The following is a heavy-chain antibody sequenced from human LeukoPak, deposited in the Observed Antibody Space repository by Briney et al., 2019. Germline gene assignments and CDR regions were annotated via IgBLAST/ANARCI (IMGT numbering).Heavy chain of an antibody. D-gene: IGHD2-21*01. CDR2: IYPADSNN. V-gene: IGHV5-51*01. J-gene: IGHJ5*02. CDR3: ARLYSILSPFDP. CDR1: GYSFATYW. Sequence: GESLKISCTGSGYSFATYWIAWVRQMPGKGLEWMGIIYPADSNNRYSSSFKGPVTISADKSNSTAYLQWSSLKASDTAMYFCARLYSILSPFDPWGQGTLVTVSS.